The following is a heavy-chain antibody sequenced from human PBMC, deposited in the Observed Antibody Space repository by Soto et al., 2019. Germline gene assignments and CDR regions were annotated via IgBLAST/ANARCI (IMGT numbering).Heavy chain of an antibody. Sequence: QVQLVQSGAEVKKPGASVKVSCKASGYTFTSYDINWVRQATGQGLEWMGWMNPNSGNTGYAQKFQGRVTMTRNTSISTAYMELSCLRSEDTAVYYCATIRRYYDILTDDWGQGTLVTVSS. CDR1: GYTFTSYD. CDR3: ATIRRYYDILTDD. J-gene: IGHJ4*02. V-gene: IGHV1-8*01. D-gene: IGHD3-9*01. CDR2: MNPNSGNT.